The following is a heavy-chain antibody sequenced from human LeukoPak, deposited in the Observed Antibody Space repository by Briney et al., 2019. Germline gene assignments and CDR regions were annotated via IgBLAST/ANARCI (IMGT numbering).Heavy chain of an antibody. V-gene: IGHV4-30-2*01. CDR1: GGSISSGGYY. D-gene: IGHD2-2*01. CDR3: ASSYCSSTSCPYYYYYYMDV. CDR2: IYHSGST. Sequence: SETLSLTCTVSGGSISSGGYYWSWIRQPPGKGLEWIGYIYHSGSTYYNPSLKSRVTISVDRSKNQFSLKLSSVTAADTAVYYCASSYCSSTSCPYYYYYYMDVWGKGTTVTVSS. J-gene: IGHJ6*03.